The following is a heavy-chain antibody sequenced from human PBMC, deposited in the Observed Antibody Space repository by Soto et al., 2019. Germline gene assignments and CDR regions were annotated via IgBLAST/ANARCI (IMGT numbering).Heavy chain of an antibody. J-gene: IGHJ3*01. Sequence: QVQLVESGGGVVQPERSLRLSCAASGFSVRTSGMHWVRHAPGKGLEWVALIWNDGNNKVYADSVKGRFTISNDNSQNTIYLQMDSLRGEDTALYYCARDDNLQGNAFDVWGQGTMVTVSS. CDR3: ARDDNLQGNAFDV. V-gene: IGHV3-33*01. D-gene: IGHD3-10*01. CDR2: IWNDGNNK. CDR1: GFSVRTSG.